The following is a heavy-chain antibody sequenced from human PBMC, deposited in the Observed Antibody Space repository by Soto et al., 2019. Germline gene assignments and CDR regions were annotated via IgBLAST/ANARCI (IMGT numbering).Heavy chain of an antibody. D-gene: IGHD3-16*01. J-gene: IGHJ6*02. CDR3: ATKGRGYVGYYYYGMDV. CDR1: GYTLTELS. CDR2: FDPEDGET. Sequence: ASVKVSCKVSGYTLTELSMHWVRQAPGKGLEWMGGFDPEDGETIYAQKFQGRVTMTEDTSTDTAYMELSSLRSEDTAVYYCATKGRGYVGYYYYGMDVWGQGTTVTVSS. V-gene: IGHV1-24*01.